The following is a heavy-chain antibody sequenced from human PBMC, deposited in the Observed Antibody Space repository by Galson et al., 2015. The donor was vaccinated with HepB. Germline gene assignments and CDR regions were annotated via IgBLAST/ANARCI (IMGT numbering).Heavy chain of an antibody. CDR1: GGSISSYY. V-gene: IGHV4-59*01. CDR2: IYYSGST. Sequence: ETLSLTCTVSGGSISSYYWSWIRQPPGKGLEWIGYIYYSGSTNYNPSLKSRVTISVDTSKNQFSLKLSSVTAADTAVYYCARADTSTSYPTPDYFDYWGQGTLVTVSS. CDR3: ARADTSTSYPTPDYFDY. D-gene: IGHD5-18*01. J-gene: IGHJ4*02.